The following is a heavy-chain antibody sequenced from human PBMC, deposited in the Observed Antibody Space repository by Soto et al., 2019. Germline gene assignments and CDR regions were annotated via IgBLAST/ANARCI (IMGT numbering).Heavy chain of an antibody. J-gene: IGHJ4*02. Sequence: QVQLVESGGGVVQPGGSLRLSCAASRLTFSIYGMHWVRQAPGKGLEWVAVIWANGRTTDYADSVKGRFTISRDNSKNTLYLQMDSLRAEDTSVYYCATDSGGSPFDYWGQGTLVTVSS. CDR3: ATDSGGSPFDY. CDR2: IWANGRTT. D-gene: IGHD2-15*01. CDR1: RLTFSIYG. V-gene: IGHV3-33*01.